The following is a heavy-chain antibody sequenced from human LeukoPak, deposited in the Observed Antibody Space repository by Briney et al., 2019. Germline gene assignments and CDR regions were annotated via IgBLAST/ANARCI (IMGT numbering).Heavy chain of an antibody. CDR2: ISAYNGNT. CDR1: GYTFTSYG. V-gene: IGHV1-18*01. J-gene: IGHJ4*02. D-gene: IGHD1-26*01. Sequence: ASVKVSCKASGYTFTSYGISWVRQAPGQGLEWMGWISAYNGNTNYAQKFQGRVTITADKSTSTAYMELSSLRSEDTAVYYCARGFPVAHSGSYYHDYWGQGTLVTVSS. CDR3: ARGFPVAHSGSYYHDY.